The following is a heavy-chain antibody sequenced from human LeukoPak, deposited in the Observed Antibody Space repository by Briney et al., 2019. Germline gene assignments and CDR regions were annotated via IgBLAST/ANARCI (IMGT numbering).Heavy chain of an antibody. D-gene: IGHD7-27*01. J-gene: IGHJ3*02. CDR1: GYTFTGYY. Sequence: GASVTVSCTASGYTFTGYYMHWVRQAPGQGLEWMGWINPNSGGTNYAQNFQGRVIMTRDTSISTAYMELSRLRSDDTAVYYCARDGNWGSLRGAFDIWGQGTMVTVSS. CDR3: ARDGNWGSLRGAFDI. V-gene: IGHV1-2*02. CDR2: INPNSGGT.